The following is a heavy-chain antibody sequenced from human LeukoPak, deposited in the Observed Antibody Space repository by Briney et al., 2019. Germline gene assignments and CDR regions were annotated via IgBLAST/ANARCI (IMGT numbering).Heavy chain of an antibody. CDR1: GFTFSSYS. Sequence: GGSLRLSCAASGFTFSSYSMNWVRQAPGKGLEWVSYISSSSSTIYYADSVKGRFTISRDNAKNSLYLQMNSLRAEDTAVYYCASSPGGSAMAHYYYYYMDVWGKGTTVTVSS. J-gene: IGHJ6*03. V-gene: IGHV3-48*01. CDR3: ASSPGGSAMAHYYYYYMDV. CDR2: ISSSSSTI. D-gene: IGHD3-16*01.